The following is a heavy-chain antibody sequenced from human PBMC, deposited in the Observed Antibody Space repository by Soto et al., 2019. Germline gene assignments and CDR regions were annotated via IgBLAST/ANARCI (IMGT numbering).Heavy chain of an antibody. J-gene: IGHJ5*02. Sequence: SETLSLTCTVSGGSISSGDYYWSWIRQHPGKGLEWIGTIYFSGTTYYNPSLKSRVTISVDTSKSQFSLKLSSVTAADTAVYYCARRDRSGFSYWLDTWGQGILVTVSS. V-gene: IGHV4-31*03. CDR1: GGSISSGDYY. D-gene: IGHD3-22*01. CDR3: ARRDRSGFSYWLDT. CDR2: IYFSGTT.